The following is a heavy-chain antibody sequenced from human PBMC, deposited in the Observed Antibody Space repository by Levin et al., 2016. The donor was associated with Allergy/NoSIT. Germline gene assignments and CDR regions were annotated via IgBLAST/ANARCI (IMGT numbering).Heavy chain of an antibody. Sequence: GESLKISCAASGFTFSNYGMHWVRQAPGKGLEWVAVLWYDGTNKNYADSVKGRFAISRDNSKDTLYLEMNSLRVEDTAVYYCARAKGAGYESLDYWGQGTLVTVSS. CDR3: ARAKGAGYESLDY. V-gene: IGHV3-33*01. CDR2: LWYDGTNK. CDR1: GFTFSNYG. J-gene: IGHJ4*02. D-gene: IGHD5-12*01.